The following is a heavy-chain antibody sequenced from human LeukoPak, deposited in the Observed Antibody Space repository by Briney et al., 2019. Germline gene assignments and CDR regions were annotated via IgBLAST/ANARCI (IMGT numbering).Heavy chain of an antibody. Sequence: ASVKVSCKASGYTFTGYYMHWVRQAPGQGLEWMGWINPNSGGTNYAQKFQGRVTMTRDTSISTAYMELSRLRSDDTAVYYCAREGQQLVRKNAFDIWGQGTMVTVSS. CDR1: GYTFTGYY. J-gene: IGHJ3*02. D-gene: IGHD6-13*01. V-gene: IGHV1-2*02. CDR3: AREGQQLVRKNAFDI. CDR2: INPNSGGT.